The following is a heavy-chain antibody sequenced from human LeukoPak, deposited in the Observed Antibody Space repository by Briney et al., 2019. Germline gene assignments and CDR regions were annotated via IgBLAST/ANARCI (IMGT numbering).Heavy chain of an antibody. J-gene: IGHJ6*03. D-gene: IGHD2-21*01. CDR1: GGSISSSSYY. CDR3: ARGLFYMDV. V-gene: IGHV4-39*07. CDR2: IYYSGST. Sequence: PSETLSLTCTVSGGSISSSSYYWGWIRQPPGKGLEWIGSIYYSGSTYYNPSLKSRVTISVDTSKNQFSLKLSSVTAADTAVYYCARGLFYMDVWGKGTTVTISS.